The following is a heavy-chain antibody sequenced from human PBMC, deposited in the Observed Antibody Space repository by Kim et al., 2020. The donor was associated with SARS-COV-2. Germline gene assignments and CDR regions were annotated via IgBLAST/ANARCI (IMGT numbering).Heavy chain of an antibody. CDR3: ARHSPPRH. D-gene: IGHD5-18*01. V-gene: IGHV4-31*03. J-gene: IGHJ4*02. CDR2: IYYSGNT. CDR1: GDSISSGHYY. Sequence: SETLSLTCTVSGDSISSGHYYWSWIRQHPGKGLEWIGYIYYSGNTYYNPSLKSRVTISVDTSKNQLSLKLSSVTAADTAVYYCARHSPPRHWGQGTLVTVSS.